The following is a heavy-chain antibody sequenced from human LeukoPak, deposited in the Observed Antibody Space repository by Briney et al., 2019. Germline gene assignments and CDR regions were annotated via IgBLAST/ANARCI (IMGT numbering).Heavy chain of an antibody. D-gene: IGHD2-2*02. CDR2: ISSSSSTI. J-gene: IGHJ4*02. Sequence: GGSLRLSCAASGFTFSSYSMNWVRQAPGKGLEWVSYISSSSSTIYYADSVKGRFTISRDNAKNSLYLQMNSLRAEDTAVYFCARDATVDCSSTSCYTDYWGQGALVTVSS. CDR1: GFTFSSYS. V-gene: IGHV3-48*01. CDR3: ARDATVDCSSTSCYTDY.